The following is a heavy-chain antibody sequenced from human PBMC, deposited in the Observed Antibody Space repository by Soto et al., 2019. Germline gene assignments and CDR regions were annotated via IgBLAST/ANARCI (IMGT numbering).Heavy chain of an antibody. CDR3: VKERSGHSYADS. Sequence: PGGSLRLFCAASGFTFSNYAMSWLRQPPGKGLEWVSAISGSGDRTYYADSVKGRFTISRDNSKNTLYLQMNSLRAEDSAVYYCVKERSGHSYADSWGQGPLVTVSS. J-gene: IGHJ4*02. CDR2: ISGSGDRT. V-gene: IGHV3-23*01. CDR1: GFTFSNYA. D-gene: IGHD5-18*01.